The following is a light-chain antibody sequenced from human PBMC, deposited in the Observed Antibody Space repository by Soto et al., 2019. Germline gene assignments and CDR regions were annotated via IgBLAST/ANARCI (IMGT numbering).Light chain of an antibody. CDR1: QSVSTY. V-gene: IGKV3-11*01. CDR2: DAS. Sequence: EIVLTQSPATLSLSPGERATLSCRASQSVSTYLAWYQHKPGQVPRLLIYDASKRATGVPARFSGSGSGTDFTLTISSLEPEDFAFYYCQQRSNWLTFGGGTKVEIK. J-gene: IGKJ4*01. CDR3: QQRSNWLT.